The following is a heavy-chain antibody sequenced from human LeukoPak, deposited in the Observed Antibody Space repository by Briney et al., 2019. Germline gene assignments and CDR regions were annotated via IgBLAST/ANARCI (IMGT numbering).Heavy chain of an antibody. Sequence: GGSLRLSCAVSGFSVSDNYMTWVRQAPGKGPEWVSVLFGGGDTYYGDSVKGRFAISRDNSKNTVYLQMKSLRAEDTAVYYCARGQRTSVTLYYFDFWGPGTLVSVSS. CDR1: GFSVSDNY. J-gene: IGHJ4*02. D-gene: IGHD4-17*01. CDR3: ARGQRTSVTLYYFDF. V-gene: IGHV3-66*01. CDR2: LFGGGDT.